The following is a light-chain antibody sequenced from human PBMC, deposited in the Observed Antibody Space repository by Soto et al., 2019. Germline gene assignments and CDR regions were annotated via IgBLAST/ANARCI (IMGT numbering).Light chain of an antibody. Sequence: DIVMTQTPLSLSVTPGQPASISCKSSQSLLDSDGKTFLYWYVHKPGHPPQLLIYEVSNRFAGVQDRFSGSGSETDFTLEISRVEADDVAMYYCMQSLQLPLTFGGGTRVDIK. V-gene: IGKV2D-29*01. J-gene: IGKJ4*01. CDR3: MQSLQLPLT. CDR1: QSLLDSDGKTF. CDR2: EVS.